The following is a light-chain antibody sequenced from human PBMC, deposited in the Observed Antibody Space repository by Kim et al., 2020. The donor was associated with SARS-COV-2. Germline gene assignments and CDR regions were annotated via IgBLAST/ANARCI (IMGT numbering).Light chain of an antibody. Sequence: EIAMTQSPATLSVSPGERVTLSCRASQSVSSNLAWYQQKPGQAPRLLIYGASTRATGIPARFSGSGSGTEFTLTISSLQSEDFAVYYCQQSNNWPMYTFGQGTKLEI. J-gene: IGKJ2*01. CDR2: GAS. CDR1: QSVSSN. V-gene: IGKV3-15*01. CDR3: QQSNNWPMYT.